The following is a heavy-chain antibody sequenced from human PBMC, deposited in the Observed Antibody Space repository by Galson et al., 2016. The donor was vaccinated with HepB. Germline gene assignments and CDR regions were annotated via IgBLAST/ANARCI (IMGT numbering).Heavy chain of an antibody. CDR1: GFTFDTYG. V-gene: IGHV3-30*18. Sequence: SLRLSCAASGFTFDTYGINWVRQPPGKGLEWVALISYDGSNKYYAESVKGRFTISRDNSKNTLDLQMNNLGVEDTAVYYCTKDLIRFLEWGGAMDVWGKGTTVIVSS. J-gene: IGHJ6*03. CDR2: ISYDGSNK. D-gene: IGHD3-3*01. CDR3: TKDLIRFLEWGGAMDV.